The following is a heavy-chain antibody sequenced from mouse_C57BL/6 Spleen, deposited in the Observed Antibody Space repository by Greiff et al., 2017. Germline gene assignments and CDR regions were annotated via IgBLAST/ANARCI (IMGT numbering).Heavy chain of an antibody. J-gene: IGHJ4*01. Sequence: DVMLVESGGGLVQPGGSLKLSCAASGFTFSDYYMYWVRQTPEKRLEWVAYISNGGGSTYYPDTVKGRFTISRDNAKNTLYLQMSRLKSEDTAMYYCASSNWDDAMDYWGQGTSVTVSS. V-gene: IGHV5-12*01. CDR3: ASSNWDDAMDY. CDR2: ISNGGGST. CDR1: GFTFSDYY. D-gene: IGHD4-1*01.